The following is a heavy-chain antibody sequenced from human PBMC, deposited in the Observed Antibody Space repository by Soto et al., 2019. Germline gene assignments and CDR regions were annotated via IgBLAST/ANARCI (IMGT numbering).Heavy chain of an antibody. Sequence: GASEKVSCKASGYTFTSHGLSRGRQAPGQGLEWMGWISAYNGTTNYAQKLQVRVTMTTHTSTSTAYMELRSLRSDDTAVYYCARDPSSSPEIWGRGTLVAVSS. D-gene: IGHD6-13*01. V-gene: IGHV1-18*04. CDR2: ISAYNGTT. J-gene: IGHJ4*02. CDR3: ARDPSSSPEI. CDR1: GYTFTSHG.